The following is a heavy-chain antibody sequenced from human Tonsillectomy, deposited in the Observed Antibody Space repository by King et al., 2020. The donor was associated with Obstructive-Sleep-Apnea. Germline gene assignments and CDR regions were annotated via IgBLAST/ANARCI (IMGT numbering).Heavy chain of an antibody. D-gene: IGHD2-2*01. CDR3: ARGYCSSTSCPYYFDY. CDR1: GFTFSSYD. CDR2: IGTAGDT. J-gene: IGHJ4*02. Sequence: VQLVEYGGGLVQPGGSLRLSCAASGFTFSSYDMHWVRQATGKGLEWVSAIGTAGDTYYPGSVKGRFTISRENAKNSLYLQMNSLRAGDTAVYYCARGYCSSTSCPYYFDYWGQGTLVTVSS. V-gene: IGHV3-13*01.